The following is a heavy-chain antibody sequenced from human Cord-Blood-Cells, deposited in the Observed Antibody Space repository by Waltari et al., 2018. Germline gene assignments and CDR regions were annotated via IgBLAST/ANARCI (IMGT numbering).Heavy chain of an antibody. Sequence: QVQLQQRGAGLLKPSETLSLTCAVYGGSFSGYYWSWIRQPPGKGLEWIGEINHSGSTNYNPSLKSRVTISVDTSKNQFSLKLSSVTAADTAVYYCARAPLRRYSYGHDAFDIWGQGTMVTVSS. CDR3: ARAPLRRYSYGHDAFDI. V-gene: IGHV4-34*01. J-gene: IGHJ3*02. D-gene: IGHD5-18*01. CDR2: INHSGST. CDR1: GGSFSGYY.